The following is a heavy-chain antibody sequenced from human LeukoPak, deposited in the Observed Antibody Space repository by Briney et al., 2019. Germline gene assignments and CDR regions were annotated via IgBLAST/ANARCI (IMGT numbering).Heavy chain of an antibody. J-gene: IGHJ6*03. CDR3: ARLAAAGHNYYYYYMDV. CDR1: GYSFTSYW. D-gene: IGHD6-13*01. Sequence: GESLKISCKGSGYSFTSYWNGWVRQMPGKGLEWMGIIYPGDSDTRYSPSFQGQVTISADKSISTAYLQWSSLKASDTATYYCARLAAAGHNYYYYYMDVWGKGTTVTVSS. V-gene: IGHV5-51*01. CDR2: IYPGDSDT.